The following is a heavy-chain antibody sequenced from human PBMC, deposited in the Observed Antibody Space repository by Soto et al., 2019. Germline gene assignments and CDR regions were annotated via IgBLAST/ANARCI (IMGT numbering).Heavy chain of an antibody. CDR3: AGDRDIGLRGGAAGADYYYGMDV. V-gene: IGHV1-18*01. J-gene: IGHJ6*02. Sequence: QVQLVQSGAEVKKPGASVKVSCKASGYTFTSYGISWVRQAPGQGLEWMGWISAYNGNTNYAQKLQGRVTMTIDTTTSTAYMELRSVRSEEPALFYCAGDRDIGLRGGAAGADYYYGMDVWGQGTTVTVSS. CDR2: ISAYNGNT. D-gene: IGHD2-15*01. CDR1: GYTFTSYG.